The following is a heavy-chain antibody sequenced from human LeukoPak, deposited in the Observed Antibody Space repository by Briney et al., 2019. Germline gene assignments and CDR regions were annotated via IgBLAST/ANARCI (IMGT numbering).Heavy chain of an antibody. V-gene: IGHV4-59*01. J-gene: IGHJ4*02. Sequence: PSETLSLTCTVSGGSISSYYWSWIRQPPGKGLEWIGYIYYSGSTNYNPSLKSRVTISVDTSKNQFSLKLSSVTAADTAVYYCARSVNDFWSNYYFDYWGQGTLVTVSS. D-gene: IGHD3-3*01. CDR3: ARSVNDFWSNYYFDY. CDR2: IYYSGST. CDR1: GGSISSYY.